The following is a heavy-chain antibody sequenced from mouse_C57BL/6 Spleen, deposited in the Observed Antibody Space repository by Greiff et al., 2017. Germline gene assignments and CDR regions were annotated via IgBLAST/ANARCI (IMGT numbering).Heavy chain of an antibody. CDR1: GYTFTSYW. J-gene: IGHJ2*01. Sequence: QVQLQQPGAELVKPGASVKLSCKASGYTFTSYWMQWVKQRPGQGLEWIGEIDPSDSYTNYNQKFKGKATLTVDTSSSTAYMQLSSLTSEDSAVYYCARSGSSPWGQGTTLTVSS. CDR3: ARSGSSP. V-gene: IGHV1-50*01. D-gene: IGHD1-1*01. CDR2: IDPSDSYT.